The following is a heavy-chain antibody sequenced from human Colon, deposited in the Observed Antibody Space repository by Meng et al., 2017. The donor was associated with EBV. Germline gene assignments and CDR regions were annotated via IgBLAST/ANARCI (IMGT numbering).Heavy chain of an antibody. Sequence: QVQVQESGPRLVKPSQTLLLTCTVSGGSISSVGYYWSWFRQHPGKGLEWIGYIYYSGSTYYNPSLKSRVTISVDTSKNQFSLKLSSVTAADTAVYYCARRGPSGNFSPWSQGALVTVSS. CDR3: ARRGPSGNFSP. D-gene: IGHD3-10*01. CDR1: GGSISSVGYY. J-gene: IGHJ5*02. CDR2: IYYSGST. V-gene: IGHV4-31*03.